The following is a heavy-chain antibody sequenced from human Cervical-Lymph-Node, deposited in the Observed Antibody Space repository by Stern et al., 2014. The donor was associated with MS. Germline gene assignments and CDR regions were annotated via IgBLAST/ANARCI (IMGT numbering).Heavy chain of an antibody. CDR2: IYPGDSNI. V-gene: IGHV5-51*03. J-gene: IGHJ4*02. D-gene: IGHD2-21*02. Sequence: DVQLEESGAEVKKPGESLKISCKGSGYIFTDYWIGWVRQMPGKGLEWMGIIYPGDSNIRYSPSFQGPVTISAVKSLSTAYLQWSSLKASDTAMYYCARAYCVGDCYLGYWGQGTLVTVSS. CDR3: ARAYCVGDCYLGY. CDR1: GYIFTDYW.